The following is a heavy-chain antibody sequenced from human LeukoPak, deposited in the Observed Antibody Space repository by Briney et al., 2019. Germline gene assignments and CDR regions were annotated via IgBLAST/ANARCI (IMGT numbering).Heavy chain of an antibody. J-gene: IGHJ5*02. CDR1: GYTFTSYG. V-gene: IGHV1-18*01. CDR2: ISAYNGNT. D-gene: IGHD2-15*01. CDR3: ARDSVYCSGGSCYGGYNWFDP. Sequence: ASVKVSCKASGYTFTSYGISWVRQAPGQGLEWMGWISAYNGNTNYAQKLQGRVTMTTDTSTSTAYMELRSLRSDDTAVYYCARDSVYCSGGSCYGGYNWFDPWGQGTLVTVSS.